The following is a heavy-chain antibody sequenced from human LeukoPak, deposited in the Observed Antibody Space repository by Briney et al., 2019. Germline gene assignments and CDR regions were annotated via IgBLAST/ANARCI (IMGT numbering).Heavy chain of an antibody. D-gene: IGHD2-2*02. Sequence: GRSLRPSCAASGFTFSSYAMTWVRQAPGKGLEWVSAISGSADSTYYADSVKGRFTISRDNSKNTLYLQMNSLRAEDTAVYYCAKDQRRGYCSSTSCYIDYWGQGTLVTVSS. V-gene: IGHV3-23*01. CDR1: GFTFSSYA. CDR3: AKDQRRGYCSSTSCYIDY. CDR2: ISGSADST. J-gene: IGHJ4*02.